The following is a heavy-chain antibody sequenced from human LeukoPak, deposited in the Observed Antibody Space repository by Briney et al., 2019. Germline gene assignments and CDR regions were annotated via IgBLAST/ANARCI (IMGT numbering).Heavy chain of an antibody. CDR1: GFAVSNNY. J-gene: IGHJ4*02. D-gene: IGHD3-16*01. Sequence: GGSLRLSCAASGFAVSNNYMSWVRQAPGKGLEWVSVIYSGGSTNYADSVKGRFTISRDISTNTLSLQMNSLRTEDTAVYYCAGGYDASDYWGQGTLVTVSS. CDR2: IYSGGST. V-gene: IGHV3-66*02. CDR3: AGGYDASDY.